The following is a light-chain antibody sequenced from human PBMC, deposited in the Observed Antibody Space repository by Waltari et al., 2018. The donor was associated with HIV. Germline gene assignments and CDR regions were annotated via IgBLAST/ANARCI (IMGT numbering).Light chain of an antibody. V-gene: IGKV4-1*01. Sequence: DIVMTQSSDSLAVSLGERATINCKSSQNVLYSSKNKNYLSWYQQKPGQPPKLLIYWASTRESGVPDRFSGSGSGTDFTLSISSLQAEDVAVYYCQQNYITPHTFGQGTKLEIK. CDR2: WAS. J-gene: IGKJ2*01. CDR1: QNVLYSSKNKNY. CDR3: QQNYITPHT.